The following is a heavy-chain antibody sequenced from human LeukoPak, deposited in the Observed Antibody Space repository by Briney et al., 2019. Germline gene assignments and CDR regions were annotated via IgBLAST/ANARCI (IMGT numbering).Heavy chain of an antibody. CDR1: GYIFISYY. CDR3: ARDVEREFDY. CDR2: INPSDGST. Sequence: ASVKVSCKASGYIFISYYIHWVRQAPGQGLEWMGVINPSDGSTNYAQKYQDRVTMTRDTSTRTVYMQLSSLRSDDTAVYYCARDVEREFDYWGQGTLVTVSS. V-gene: IGHV1-46*01. J-gene: IGHJ4*02.